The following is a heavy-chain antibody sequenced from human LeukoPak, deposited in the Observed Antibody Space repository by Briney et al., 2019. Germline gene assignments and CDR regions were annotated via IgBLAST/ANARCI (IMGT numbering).Heavy chain of an antibody. J-gene: IGHJ6*02. CDR2: ISAYNGNT. D-gene: IGHD6-13*01. V-gene: IGHV1-18*01. CDR3: ARDPVSSSWYSYYYYGMDV. CDR1: GYTFTTYG. Sequence: GASVKVSCKTSGYTFTTYGISWVRQAPGQGLGWMGWISAYNGNTKYAQKLQGRVTMTTDTSTSTAYMELRSLRSEDTAVYYCARDPVSSSWYSYYYYGMDVWGQGTTVTVSS.